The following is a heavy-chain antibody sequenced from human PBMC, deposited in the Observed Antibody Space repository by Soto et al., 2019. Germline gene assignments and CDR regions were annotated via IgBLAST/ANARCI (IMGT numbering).Heavy chain of an antibody. J-gene: IGHJ4*02. CDR3: AGGSTFWVNY. D-gene: IGHD1-26*01. CDR1: GFTFSDYY. V-gene: IGHV3-11*05. Sequence: PGGSLRLSCAASGFTFSDYYMSWIRQAPGKGLEWVSYINSDSSYTNYADSVKGRFTISRDNAKNSLYLQMNSLRAEDTAVYYCAGGSTFWVNYWGKGSLVTVSS. CDR2: INSDSSYT.